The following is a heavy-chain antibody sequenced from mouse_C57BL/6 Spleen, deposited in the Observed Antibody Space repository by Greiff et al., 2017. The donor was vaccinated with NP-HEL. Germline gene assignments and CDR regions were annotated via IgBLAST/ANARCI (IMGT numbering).Heavy chain of an antibody. D-gene: IGHD2-3*01. CDR1: GYSITSGYY. CDR2: ISYDGSN. Sequence: EVQLQESGPGLVKPSQSLSLTCSVTGYSITSGYYWYWIRQFPGNKLEWMGYISYDGSNNYNPSLKNRIAITRDTSKNQFFLKLNSVTTEDTATYYWARRMIYDGYYDWYFDVWGTGTTVTVSS. J-gene: IGHJ1*03. CDR3: ARRMIYDGYYDWYFDV. V-gene: IGHV3-6*01.